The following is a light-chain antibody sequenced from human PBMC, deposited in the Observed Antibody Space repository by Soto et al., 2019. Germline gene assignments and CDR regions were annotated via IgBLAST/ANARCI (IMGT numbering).Light chain of an antibody. CDR1: SGHSTYA. V-gene: IGLV4-69*01. J-gene: IGLJ2*01. CDR3: QTWGTGIQV. CDR2: VNSDGSH. Sequence: QPVLTQSPSASASLGASVKLTCTLSSGHSTYAIAWHQQQPEKGPRYLMNVNSDGSHTKGDGISDRFSGSSSGADRYLTISSLQSEDEADYYCQTWGTGIQVFGGGTKLTVL.